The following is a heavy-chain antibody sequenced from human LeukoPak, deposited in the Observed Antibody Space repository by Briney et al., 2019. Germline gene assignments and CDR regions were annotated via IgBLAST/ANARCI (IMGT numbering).Heavy chain of an antibody. V-gene: IGHV4-34*01. Sequence: SETLSLTCAVYGGSFSGYYWSLIRQPPGKGLEWIGEINHSGSTNYNPSLKSRVTISVDTSKNQFSLKLSSVTAADTAVYYCARGRAYYPIGYWGQGTLVTVSS. CDR3: ARGRAYYPIGY. J-gene: IGHJ4*02. CDR2: INHSGST. D-gene: IGHD3-10*01. CDR1: GGSFSGYY.